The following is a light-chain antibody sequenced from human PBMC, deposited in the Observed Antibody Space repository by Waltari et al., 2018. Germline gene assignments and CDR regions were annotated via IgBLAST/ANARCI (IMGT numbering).Light chain of an antibody. CDR1: QRISRW. CDR3: QQYNSFPYT. V-gene: IGKV1-5*03. CDR2: KAS. J-gene: IGKJ2*01. Sequence: DIQMTQSPSTLSASVGDRVTITCRASQRISRWLAWYQQKPGKAPKLLIYKASSLESGVPSGFSGSGSGTEFTLTISSQRPDDFATYYCQQYNSFPYTFGQGTKLEIK.